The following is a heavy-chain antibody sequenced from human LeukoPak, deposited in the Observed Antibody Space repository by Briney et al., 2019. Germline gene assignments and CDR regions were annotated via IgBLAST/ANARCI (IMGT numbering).Heavy chain of an antibody. CDR3: AKDVAPHYYYYDSSGYYDY. CDR1: GFTFSSYA. D-gene: IGHD3-22*01. Sequence: PGGSLRLSCAASGFTFSSYAMSWVRQAPGKGLEWVSAISGSGGSTYYADSVKGRFTISRDNSKNTLYPQMNSLRAEDTAVYYCAKDVAPHYYYYDSSGYYDYWGQGTLVTVSS. J-gene: IGHJ4*02. CDR2: ISGSGGST. V-gene: IGHV3-23*01.